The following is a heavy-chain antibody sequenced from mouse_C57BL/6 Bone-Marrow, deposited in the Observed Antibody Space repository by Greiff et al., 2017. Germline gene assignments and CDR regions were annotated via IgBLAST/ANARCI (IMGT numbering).Heavy chain of an antibody. CDR1: GYAFTNYL. CDR2: INPGSGGT. J-gene: IGHJ3*01. V-gene: IGHV1-54*01. D-gene: IGHD2-4*01. CDR3: ARGGYDDDPWFAY. Sequence: QVQLQQSGAELVRPGTSVKVSCTASGYAFTNYLIAWVKQRPGQGLEWIGVINPGSGGTNYNEKFKGKATLTADKSSSTAYMQLSSLTSEDSAVYFCARGGYDDDPWFAYWGQGTLVTVSA.